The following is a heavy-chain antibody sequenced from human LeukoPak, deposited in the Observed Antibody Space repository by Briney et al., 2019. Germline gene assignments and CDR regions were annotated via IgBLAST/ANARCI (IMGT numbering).Heavy chain of an antibody. CDR3: ARGPLLWFGVVKMPFDC. V-gene: IGHV1-2*04. D-gene: IGHD3-10*01. Sequence: GGSVTVSCKASGYTFTGYYMHWVRQAPGQGLEWMGWINPNSGGTNYAQKFQGWVTLTRDRSISTAYMELSKLRSYDPAVHFCARGPLLWFGVVKMPFDCWGQGTLVTVSS. CDR1: GYTFTGYY. J-gene: IGHJ4*02. CDR2: INPNSGGT.